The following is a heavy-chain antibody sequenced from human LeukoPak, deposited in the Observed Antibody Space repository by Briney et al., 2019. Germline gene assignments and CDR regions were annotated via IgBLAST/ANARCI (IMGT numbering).Heavy chain of an antibody. CDR2: IIPIFGTA. V-gene: IGHV1-69*13. J-gene: IGHJ3*02. Sequence: PSVKLSHKSSVDTFSIYTICWVRRARRRGREGRGGIIPIFGTANYTQKLQRRVPITADVYTSTPHMGLSSLRSEDTACYYCARRATHDAFDIWGQGTMVTVSS. D-gene: IGHD1-26*01. CDR1: VDTFSIYT. CDR3: ARRATHDAFDI.